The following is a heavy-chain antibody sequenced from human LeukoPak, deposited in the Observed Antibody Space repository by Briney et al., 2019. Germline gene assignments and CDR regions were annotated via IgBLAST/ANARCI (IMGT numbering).Heavy chain of an antibody. J-gene: IGHJ4*02. CDR2: IRYDGSNT. CDR3: AKAKYQLPHDY. V-gene: IGHV3-30*02. D-gene: IGHD2-2*01. CDR1: GFTFSDHG. Sequence: GGSLRLSCAASGFTFSDHGFHWVRQAPGKGLEWVAFIRYDGSNTYYAASVKGRFTISRDNSKNTLYLQMNGLRTEDTAVYYCAKAKYQLPHDYWGQGTLVTVSS.